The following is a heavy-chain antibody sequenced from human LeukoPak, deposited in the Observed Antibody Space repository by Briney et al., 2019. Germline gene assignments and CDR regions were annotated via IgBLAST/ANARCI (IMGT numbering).Heavy chain of an antibody. CDR3: ARGLGYSSGWGVDY. D-gene: IGHD6-19*01. Sequence: ASVKVSCKGSGYTFTSYDINWVRQATGQGLEWMGWMNPNSGNTGYAQKFQGRVTMTRNTSISTAYMELSSLRSEDTAVYYCARGLGYSSGWGVDYWGQGTLVTVSS. CDR1: GYTFTSYD. V-gene: IGHV1-8*01. J-gene: IGHJ4*02. CDR2: MNPNSGNT.